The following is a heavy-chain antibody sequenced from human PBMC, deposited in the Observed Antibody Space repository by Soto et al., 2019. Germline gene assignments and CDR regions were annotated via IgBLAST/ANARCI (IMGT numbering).Heavy chain of an antibody. J-gene: IGHJ6*02. CDR2: IYYSGST. Sequence: SETLSLTCTVSGGSISSSSYYWGWIRQPPGKGLEWIGSIYYSGSTYYNPSLKGRVTISVDTSKNQFSLKLSSVTAADTAVYYCASIRITIFGVVSEYYYGMDVWGQGTTVT. CDR3: ASIRITIFGVVSEYYYGMDV. D-gene: IGHD3-3*01. V-gene: IGHV4-39*01. CDR1: GGSISSSSYY.